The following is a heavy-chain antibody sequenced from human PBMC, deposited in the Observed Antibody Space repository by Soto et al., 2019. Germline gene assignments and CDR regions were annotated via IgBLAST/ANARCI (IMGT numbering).Heavy chain of an antibody. J-gene: IGHJ6*03. V-gene: IGHV3-74*01. D-gene: IGHD5-12*01. CDR2: IKGDLITT. CDR1: GFTFSDYW. CDR3: ARGARGLYFMDV. Sequence: EVQVVESGGGLVQPGGSLRLSCAASGFTFSDYWMHWVRQAPGKGLVWVSRIKGDLITTNYADSVKGRFTISRDTARNTVSLQTDCLRAEDTAVYYCARGARGLYFMDVWGKGTTVTVSS.